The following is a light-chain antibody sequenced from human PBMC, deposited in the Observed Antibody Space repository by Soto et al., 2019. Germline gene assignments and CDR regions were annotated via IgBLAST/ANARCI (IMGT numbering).Light chain of an antibody. Sequence: DIQLTQSPSTLSASVGDRVTITCRASKSTSSWLAWYQQKPGRAPKLLIYKACRLASGVPSKFCSSGSGTEFTHPLGCLQSEDFATYFCQQDENRPTCGQGTRLEI. CDR3: QQDENRPT. V-gene: IGKV1-5*03. CDR2: KAC. CDR1: KSTSSW. J-gene: IGKJ5*01.